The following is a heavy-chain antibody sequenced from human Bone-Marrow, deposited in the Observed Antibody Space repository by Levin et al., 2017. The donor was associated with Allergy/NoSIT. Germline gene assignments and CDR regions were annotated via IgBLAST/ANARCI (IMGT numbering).Heavy chain of an antibody. V-gene: IGHV4-30-4*01. Sequence: MSSETLSLTCTVSGDSISSGDDYWSWIRQSPGKGLEWIGYIYYSGSTSYNPSLKSRVIMSVDTSKNHFSLRLGSATAADTAVYYCARCSGGTCYSGLDSWGQGTLVTVSS. D-gene: IGHD2-15*01. CDR2: IYYSGST. CDR1: GDSISSGDDY. CDR3: ARCSGGTCYSGLDS. J-gene: IGHJ4*02.